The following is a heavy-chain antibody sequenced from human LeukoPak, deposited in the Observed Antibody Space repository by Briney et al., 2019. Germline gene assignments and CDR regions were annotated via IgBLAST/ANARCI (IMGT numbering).Heavy chain of an antibody. CDR2: IRSKAYGGTT. D-gene: IGHD1-26*01. V-gene: IGHV3-49*04. Sequence: QPGRSLRLSCTASGFTFGDYAMSWVRQAPGKGLEWVGFIRSKAYGGTTEYAASVKGRFTISRDDSKSIAYLQMNGLKTEDTAVYYCTRDWELDYYYYGMDVWGQGTTVTVSS. CDR1: GFTFGDYA. J-gene: IGHJ6*02. CDR3: TRDWELDYYYYGMDV.